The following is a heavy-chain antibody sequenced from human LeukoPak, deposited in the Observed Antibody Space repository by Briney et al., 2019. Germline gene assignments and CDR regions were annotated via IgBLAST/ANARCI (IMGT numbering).Heavy chain of an antibody. CDR1: GNSISNGYY. CDR3: ARDGRSNIRYWFDY. D-gene: IGHD2-15*01. V-gene: IGHV4-38-2*02. Sequence: SETLSLTCTVSGNSISNGYYWGWIRQPPGKGLEWIGSIFHSGTTYYNASLKSRVTMSVDTSKNQFSLRLSSVTAADTAVYYCARDGRSNIRYWFDYWGQGTLVTVSS. J-gene: IGHJ5*01. CDR2: IFHSGTT.